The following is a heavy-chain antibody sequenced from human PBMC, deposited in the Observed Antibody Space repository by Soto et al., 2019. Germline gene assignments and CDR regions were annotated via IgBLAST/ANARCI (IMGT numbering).Heavy chain of an antibody. V-gene: IGHV3-30-3*01. J-gene: IGHJ4*02. Sequence: QVQLVESGGGVVQPGRSLRLSCAASGFTFSSYAMHWVRQAPGKGLEWVAVISYDGSNKYYADSVKGRFTISRDNSKNTLYLQMNSLRAEDTAVYYCARVGTTKGSYYFDYWGQGTLVTVSS. CDR2: ISYDGSNK. CDR3: ARVGTTKGSYYFDY. CDR1: GFTFSSYA. D-gene: IGHD4-4*01.